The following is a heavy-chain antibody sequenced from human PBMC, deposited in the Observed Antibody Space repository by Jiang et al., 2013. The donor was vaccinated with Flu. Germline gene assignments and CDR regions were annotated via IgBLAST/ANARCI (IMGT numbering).Heavy chain of an antibody. J-gene: IGHJ6*03. CDR2: IDPSDSYT. V-gene: IGHV5-10-1*01. D-gene: IGHD6-19*01. CDR3: ARRDGLVAGTGYYYYFMDV. Sequence: GAEVKKPGESLRISCQGIGYTFTDYWITWVRQMPGKGLEWMGRIDPSDSYTNYSPSFQGHVTISADKSINTAYLQWSSLKASDTATYYSARRDGLVAGTGYYYYFMDVWGRGTTGHRLL. CDR1: GYTFTDYW.